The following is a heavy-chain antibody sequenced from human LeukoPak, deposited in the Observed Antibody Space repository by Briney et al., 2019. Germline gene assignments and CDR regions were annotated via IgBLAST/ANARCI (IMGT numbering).Heavy chain of an antibody. CDR2: ISSSSSYI. CDR3: ARGPISVVAALGIFDY. D-gene: IGHD2-15*01. V-gene: IGHV3-21*06. CDR1: GFTFSSYS. Sequence: GGSLRLSCAASGFTFSSYSMNWVRQAPGKGLEWVSSISSSSSYIYYADSVKSRFTFSRDSAKNSLYLQMNSLRAEDTAMYYCARGPISVVAALGIFDYWGQGTLVTVSS. J-gene: IGHJ4*02.